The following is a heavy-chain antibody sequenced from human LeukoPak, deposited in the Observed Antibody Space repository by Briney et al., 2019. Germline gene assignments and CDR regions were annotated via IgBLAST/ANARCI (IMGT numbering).Heavy chain of an antibody. CDR1: GYSFTSYW. D-gene: IGHD5-24*01. CDR3: ARSRPAGMATTGYDDAFDI. J-gene: IGHJ3*02. CDR2: IYPGDSHT. V-gene: IGHV5-51*01. Sequence: GESLKISCKGSGYSFTSYWIGWVRQMPGKGLEWMGIIYPGDSHTRYSPSFQGQVTISADKSISTAYLQWSSLKASDTAMYYCARSRPAGMATTGYDDAFDIWGQGTMVTVSS.